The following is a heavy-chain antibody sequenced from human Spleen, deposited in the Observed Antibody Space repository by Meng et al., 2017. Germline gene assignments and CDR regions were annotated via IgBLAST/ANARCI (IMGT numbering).Heavy chain of an antibody. D-gene: IGHD3-10*01. V-gene: IGHV3-30*01. J-gene: IGHJ4*01. CDR3: SSTGEVWFGELYFDY. CDR1: GFTFSSYA. Sequence: GESLKISCAASGFTFSSYAMHWVRQAPGKGLEWVAVISYDGSNKYYADSVKGRFTISRDNSKNTLYLQMNSLRAEDTAVYYCSSTGEVWFGELYFDYWGHGTLVTVSS. CDR2: ISYDGSNK.